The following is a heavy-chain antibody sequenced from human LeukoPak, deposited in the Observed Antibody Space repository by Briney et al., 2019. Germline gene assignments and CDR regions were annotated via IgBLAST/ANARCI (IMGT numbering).Heavy chain of an antibody. V-gene: IGHV1-2*02. CDR3: ARATIADSSTYYIDY. CDR2: INPNSGGT. Sequence: GTSVKVSCKASGYTFSDYYMHWVRQAPGQGLEWMGWINPNSGGTNYAQKFQGTVTMTRDMSISTAYMEVSRLKSDDTAVYYCARATIADSSTYYIDYWGLGTLVTVSS. D-gene: IGHD3-22*01. CDR1: GYTFSDYY. J-gene: IGHJ4*02.